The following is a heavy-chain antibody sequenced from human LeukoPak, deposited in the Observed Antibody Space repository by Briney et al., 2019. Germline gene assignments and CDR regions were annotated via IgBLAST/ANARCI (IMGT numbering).Heavy chain of an antibody. CDR2: INGDGSNI. CDR3: ARDLMDYDVSTGLHHYYMDV. Sequence: GGSLSLSCVASGFTFSSYWMHWVRQDPRKGLVWVSRINGDGSNINYADSVRGRFTISRDNAKNTLYLQMNTLRVEDTAVYYCARDLMDYDVSTGLHHYYMDVWGQGTTVTVSS. J-gene: IGHJ6*02. V-gene: IGHV3-74*01. CDR1: GFTFSSYW. D-gene: IGHD3-9*01.